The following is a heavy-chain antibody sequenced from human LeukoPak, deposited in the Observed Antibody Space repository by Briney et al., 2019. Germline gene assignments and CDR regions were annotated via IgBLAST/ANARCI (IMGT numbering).Heavy chain of an antibody. Sequence: SETLSLTCTVSGGSISSYYWSWIRQPPGKGLEWIGYIYYSGSTNYNPSLKSRVTISVDTSKNQFSLKLSSVTAADTAVYYCAREPLGYCSGGSCTGSYFDYWGQGTLVTVSS. V-gene: IGHV4-59*01. D-gene: IGHD2-15*01. CDR1: GGSISSYY. CDR3: AREPLGYCSGGSCTGSYFDY. J-gene: IGHJ4*02. CDR2: IYYSGST.